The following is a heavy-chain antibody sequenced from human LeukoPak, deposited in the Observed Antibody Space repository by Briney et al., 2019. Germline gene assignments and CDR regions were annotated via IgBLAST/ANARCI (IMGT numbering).Heavy chain of an antibody. CDR1: GFTFSDYY. V-gene: IGHV3-11*04. D-gene: IGHD3-10*02. CDR3: AELGITMIGGV. CDR2: ISRDATII. Sequence: GGSLRLSCVASGFTFSDYYLTWIRQAPGKGLEWVSYISRDATIIYYSDPVKGRFTISRDNAKNSLYLQMNSLRAEDTAVYYCAELGITMIGGVWGKGTTVTISS. J-gene: IGHJ6*04.